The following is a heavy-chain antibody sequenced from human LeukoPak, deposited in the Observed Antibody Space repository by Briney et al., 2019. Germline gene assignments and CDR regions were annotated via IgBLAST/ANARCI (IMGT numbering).Heavy chain of an antibody. D-gene: IGHD3-22*01. CDR1: GGSISSNSYY. J-gene: IGHJ4*02. V-gene: IGHV4-39*01. CDR2: IYYSGST. Sequence: PSETLSLTCTVSGGSISSNSYYWGWIRQPPGKGLEWIGSIYYSGSTYYSPSLKSRVTISVDTSKNQFSLKLSSVTAADTAVYYCARRIVVVTSNGGFDYWGQGTLVTVSP. CDR3: ARRIVVVTSNGGFDY.